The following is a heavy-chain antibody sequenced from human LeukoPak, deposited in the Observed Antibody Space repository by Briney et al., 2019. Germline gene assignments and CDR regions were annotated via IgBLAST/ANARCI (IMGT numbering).Heavy chain of an antibody. CDR3: ARGNYMDV. CDR1: GYTFTGYY. J-gene: IGHJ6*03. CDR2: INPNSGVT. Sequence: ASVKVSCKASGYTFTGYYMHWVRQSPGQGLEWMGWINPNSGVTNYAQKFQGRFTMTRDTSISTAYMELSRLRSDDTAVYYCARGNYMDVWGKGTTVTISS. V-gene: IGHV1-2*02.